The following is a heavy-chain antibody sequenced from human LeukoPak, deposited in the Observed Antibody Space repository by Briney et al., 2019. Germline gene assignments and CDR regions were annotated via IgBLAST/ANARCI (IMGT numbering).Heavy chain of an antibody. V-gene: IGHV1-46*01. CDR2: INPSGGST. CDR3: ARVGCYDSSGLPGAFDI. J-gene: IGHJ3*02. D-gene: IGHD3-22*01. Sequence: ASVKVSCKASGYTFTGYYMHWVRQAPGQGLEWMGIINPSGGSTSYAQKFQGRVTMTRDTSTSTVYMELSSLRSEDTAVYYCARVGCYDSSGLPGAFDIWGQGTMVTVSS. CDR1: GYTFTGYY.